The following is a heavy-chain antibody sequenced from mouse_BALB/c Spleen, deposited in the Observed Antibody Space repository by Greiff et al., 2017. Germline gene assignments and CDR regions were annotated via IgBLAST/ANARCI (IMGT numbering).Heavy chain of an antibody. CDR1: GYAFTNYL. CDR3: ARWGHFDY. V-gene: IGHV1-54*01. Sequence: QVQLQQSGAELVRPGTSVKVSCKASGYAFTNYLIEWVKQRPGQGLEWIGVINPGSGGTNYNEKFKGKATLTADKSSSTAYMQLSSLTSDDSAVYYCARWGHFDYWGQGTTLTVSS. CDR2: INPGSGGT. J-gene: IGHJ2*01.